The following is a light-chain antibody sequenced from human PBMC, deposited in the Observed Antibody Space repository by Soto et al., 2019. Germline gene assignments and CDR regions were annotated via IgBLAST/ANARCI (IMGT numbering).Light chain of an antibody. J-gene: IGKJ2*02. CDR3: QQYGSTPRT. CDR1: QSVSNSD. Sequence: EIVLTQSPGTLSLSPGERATLSCRASQSVSNSDLAWYQHKPGQAPRLLIYEASSRATGIPDRFSGSGSGTDFTLTISRLEPEDFAGYYCQQYGSTPRTFGRGTKLEIK. CDR2: EAS. V-gene: IGKV3-20*01.